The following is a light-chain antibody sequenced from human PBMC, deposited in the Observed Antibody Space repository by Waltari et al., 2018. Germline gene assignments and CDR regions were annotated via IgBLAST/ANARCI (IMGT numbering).Light chain of an antibody. CDR1: SSDVVGYNY. Sequence: QSALTQPASVSGSPGQSVTISCTGTSSDVVGYNYVSWYQQHPDKAPKLTIYDVSNRPSGVSNRFSGSKSGNTASLTISGLQAEDEADYYCSSYTSSSTVVFGGGTKMTVL. V-gene: IGLV2-14*03. J-gene: IGLJ2*01. CDR3: SSYTSSSTVV. CDR2: DVS.